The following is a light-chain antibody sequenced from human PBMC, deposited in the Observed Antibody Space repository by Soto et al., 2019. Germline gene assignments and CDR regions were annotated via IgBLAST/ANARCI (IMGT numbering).Light chain of an antibody. CDR1: HSVANNY. V-gene: IGKV3-20*01. CDR2: GAS. Sequence: PGERATISCRASHSVANNYLAWYQQKHGQAPRLLIFGASSRATDIPDRFSGSGSGTDFTLTISRLEPEDFAVYYCQHYSSSPPAITFGQGTRLEI. CDR3: QHYSSSPPAIT. J-gene: IGKJ5*01.